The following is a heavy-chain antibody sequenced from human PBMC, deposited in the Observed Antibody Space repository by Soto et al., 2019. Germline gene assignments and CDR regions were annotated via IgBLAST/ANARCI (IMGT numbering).Heavy chain of an antibody. CDR1: GGTFSSYT. CDR2: IIPIFGTA. J-gene: IGHJ4*02. V-gene: IGHV1-69*13. D-gene: IGHD5-12*01. Sequence: GASVKVSCKASGGTFSSYTISWVRQAPGQGLEWMGGIIPIFGTANYAQKFQGRVTITADESTSTAYMELSSLRSEDTAVYYCISGYDWYYFDYWGQGTLVTVS. CDR3: ISGYDWYYFDY.